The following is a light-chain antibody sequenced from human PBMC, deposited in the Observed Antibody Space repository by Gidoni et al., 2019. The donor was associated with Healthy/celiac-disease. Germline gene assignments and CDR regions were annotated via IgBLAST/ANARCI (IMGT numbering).Light chain of an antibody. CDR1: QSVLYSSNNKNY. V-gene: IGKV4-1*01. CDR2: WAS. J-gene: IGKJ4*01. CDR3: QQYYSTPLT. Sequence: DIVMTQSPDSLAVSLGERATINCKSSQSVLYSSNNKNYLAWYQQKPGQPPKLLIYWASTRESGAPDRFSGSGSGTDFTLTNSSLQAEDVAVYYCQQYYSTPLTFGGGTKVEIK.